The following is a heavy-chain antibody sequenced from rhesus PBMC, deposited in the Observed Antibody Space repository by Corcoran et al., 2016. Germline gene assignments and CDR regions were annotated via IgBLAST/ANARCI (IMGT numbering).Heavy chain of an antibody. CDR3: ARSGYGSGGVY. CDR2: IFGNSGNS. CDR1: GASLSSYW. J-gene: IGHJ4*01. V-gene: IGHV4-80*01. Sequence: QVQLQESGPGLVKPSETLSLTRAVSGASLSSYWWSWIRPPPGKGLEWIGEIFGNSGNSYYNPSLKSRVIISKDASKNQFSLKLSSVTAADTAVYYCARSGYGSGGVYWGQGILVTVAS. D-gene: IGHD4-4*01.